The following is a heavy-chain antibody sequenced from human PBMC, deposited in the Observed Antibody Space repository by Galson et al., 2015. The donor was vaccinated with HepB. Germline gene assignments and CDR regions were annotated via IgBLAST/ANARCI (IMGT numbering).Heavy chain of an antibody. D-gene: IGHD3-9*01. CDR1: GFNLKNAW. J-gene: IGHJ4*02. V-gene: IGHV3-15*01. Sequence: SLRLSCAASGFNLKNAWMSWVRQAPGKGPEWVGRIRRKSEGGTADLAANVKGRFFLSRDDSQNTLFLQMVSLRVDDTAVYYCATDPPNGRDWFNWGQGTLVTVSS. CDR3: ATDPPNGRDWFN. CDR2: IRRKSEGGTA.